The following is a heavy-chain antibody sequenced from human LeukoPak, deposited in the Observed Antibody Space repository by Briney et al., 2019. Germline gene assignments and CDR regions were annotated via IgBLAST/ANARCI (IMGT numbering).Heavy chain of an antibody. CDR2: IYPGDSDT. Sequence: GESLKISCKGSGYSFTSYWIGWVRQMPGKGLEWMGIIYPGDSDTRYSPSFQGQVTISADKSISTAYLQWSSLKASDTAMYYCARLFNDYDILTGYLDYWGQGTLVTVSS. CDR1: GYSFTSYW. J-gene: IGHJ4*02. D-gene: IGHD3-9*01. V-gene: IGHV5-51*01. CDR3: ARLFNDYDILTGYLDY.